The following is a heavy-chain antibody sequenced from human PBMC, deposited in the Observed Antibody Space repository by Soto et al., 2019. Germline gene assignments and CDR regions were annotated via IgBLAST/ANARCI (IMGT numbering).Heavy chain of an antibody. CDR1: GFTIRVDS. J-gene: IGHJ5*02. CDR3: ARHDWLDP. Sequence: EVLLVESGGGLVQPGGSLTLSCAVSGFTIRVDSMFWVRQAPGKGLEWVSVFFNTGDTRYADSVKGRFTISRDNSKNTLYLHMNNLRADDTAVYFCARHDWLDPWGQGTLVTVSS. CDR2: FFNTGDT. V-gene: IGHV3-53*01.